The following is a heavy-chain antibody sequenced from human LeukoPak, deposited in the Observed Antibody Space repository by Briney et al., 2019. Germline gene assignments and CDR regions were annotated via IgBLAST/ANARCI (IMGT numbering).Heavy chain of an antibody. CDR2: ISYGGSNK. V-gene: IGHV3-30-3*01. J-gene: IGHJ4*02. D-gene: IGHD3-22*01. Sequence: QPGRSLRLSCAASGFTFSSYAMHWVRQAPGKGLEWVAVISYGGSNKYYADSVKGRFTISRDNSKNTLYLQMNSLRAEDTAVYYCASHDSSGYYLDYWGQGTLVTVSS. CDR3: ASHDSSGYYLDY. CDR1: GFTFSSYA.